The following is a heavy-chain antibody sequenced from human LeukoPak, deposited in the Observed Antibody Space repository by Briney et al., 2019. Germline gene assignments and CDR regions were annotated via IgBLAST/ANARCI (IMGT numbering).Heavy chain of an antibody. J-gene: IGHJ4*02. CDR2: INHSGST. CDR3: ARVDLRYFDWFLSRSFDY. Sequence: SETLSLTCAVYGGSFSGYYWSWIREPLGKGLEWIGEINHSGSTNYNPSLKSRVTISVDTSKNQFSLKLSSVTAADTAVYYCARVDLRYFDWFLSRSFDYWGQGTLVTVSS. CDR1: GGSFSGYY. V-gene: IGHV4-34*01. D-gene: IGHD3-9*01.